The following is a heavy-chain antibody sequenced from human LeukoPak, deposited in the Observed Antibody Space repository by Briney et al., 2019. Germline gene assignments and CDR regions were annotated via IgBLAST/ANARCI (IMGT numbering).Heavy chain of an antibody. CDR2: ISSSSSYI. CDR3: ARSQPEYSSSWYDDY. J-gene: IGHJ4*02. Sequence: GGSLRLSCAASGFIVSNNYMSWVRQAPGKGLEWVSSISSSSSYIYYADSVKGRFTISRDNAKNSLYLQMNSLRAEDTAVYYCARSQPEYSSSWYDDYWGQGTLVTVSS. D-gene: IGHD6-13*01. CDR1: GFIVSNNY. V-gene: IGHV3-21*01.